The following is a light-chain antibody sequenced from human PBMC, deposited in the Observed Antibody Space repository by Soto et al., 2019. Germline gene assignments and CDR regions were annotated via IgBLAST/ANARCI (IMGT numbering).Light chain of an antibody. V-gene: IGLV2-11*01. CDR3: CSYAGSYTVV. CDR2: DVS. Sequence: QAVVTQPRSVSGSPGQSVTISCTGTSSDVGGYNYVSWYQQHPGKAPKLMIYDVSKRPSGVPDRFSGSKSGNTASLTISGLQADDEADYYCCSYAGSYTVVFGGGTKLTVL. CDR1: SSDVGGYNY. J-gene: IGLJ2*01.